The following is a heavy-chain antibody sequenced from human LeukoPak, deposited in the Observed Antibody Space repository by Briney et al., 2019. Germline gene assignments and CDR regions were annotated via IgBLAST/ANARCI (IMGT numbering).Heavy chain of an antibody. D-gene: IGHD3-22*01. J-gene: IGHJ4*02. CDR2: IWYDGSNK. CDR3: AKDRGKTYYYDSSGYFDY. Sequence: GGSLRLSCAASGFTFSSYGMHWVRQAPGKGLEWVAVIWYDGSNKYYADSMKGRFTISRDNSKNTLYLQMNSLRAEDTAVYYCAKDRGKTYYYDSSGYFDYWGQGTLVTVSS. V-gene: IGHV3-33*06. CDR1: GFTFSSYG.